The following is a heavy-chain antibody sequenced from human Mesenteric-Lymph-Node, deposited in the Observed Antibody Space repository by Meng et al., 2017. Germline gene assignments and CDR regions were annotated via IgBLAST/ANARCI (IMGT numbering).Heavy chain of an antibody. V-gene: IGHV3-21*05. CDR1: GFTFSRYE. J-gene: IGHJ6*02. Sequence: GESLKISCAASGFTFSRYEMNWVRQTPGTGLEWVSYISSSSDYINYADSVKGRFTISRDNAKNSLYLQMNSLRGEDTAVYYCARALDVVPAAMRAYYYYYYGMDVWGQGTTVTVSS. CDR3: ARALDVVPAAMRAYYYYYYGMDV. CDR2: ISSSSDYI. D-gene: IGHD2-2*01.